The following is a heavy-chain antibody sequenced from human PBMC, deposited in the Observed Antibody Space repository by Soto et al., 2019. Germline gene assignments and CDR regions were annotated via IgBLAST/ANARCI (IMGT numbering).Heavy chain of an antibody. V-gene: IGHV1-46*03. J-gene: IGHJ4*02. CDR2: INPFDGSR. Sequence: QVQLVQSGAEVKKPGASVKVSCKASGYIFTSYYIHWVRQAPGQGLEWMGWINPFDGSRMFAQSLQCRVTMTRDTSTSTVYMEVSSLRSEDTAVYYCSRVDPGETSPFDHWGQGTLVTVAS. D-gene: IGHD3-10*01. CDR1: GYIFTSYY. CDR3: SRVDPGETSPFDH.